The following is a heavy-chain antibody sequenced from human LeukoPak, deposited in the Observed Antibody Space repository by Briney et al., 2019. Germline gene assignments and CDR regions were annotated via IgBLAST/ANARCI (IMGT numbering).Heavy chain of an antibody. CDR1: GFTFSSYT. D-gene: IGHD7-27*01. CDR3: ARDGANRGIYFDY. J-gene: IGHJ4*02. CDR2: ISGSGDIT. V-gene: IGHV3-23*01. Sequence: GGSLRLSCAASGFTFSSYTMNWVRQAPGKGLEWVSAISGSGDITYYADSVKGRFTISRDNSENTLYLQVNSLRAEDTAVYYCARDGANRGIYFDYWGQGTLVTVSS.